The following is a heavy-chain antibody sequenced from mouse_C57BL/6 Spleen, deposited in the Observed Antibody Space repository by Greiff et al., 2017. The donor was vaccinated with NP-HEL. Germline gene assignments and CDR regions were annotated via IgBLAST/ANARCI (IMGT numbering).Heavy chain of an antibody. CDR1: GFTFSSYA. V-gene: IGHV5-4*01. CDR2: ISDGGSYT. D-gene: IGHD2-1*01. J-gene: IGHJ4*01. CDR3: AREGDYCGNYPGVFYYAMDY. Sequence: EVHLVESGGGLVKPGGSLKLSCAASGFTFSSYAMPWVRQTPEKRLEWVATISDGGSYTYYPDNVKGRFTISRDNAKHNLYLQISHLKSEDSAVYYCAREGDYCGNYPGVFYYAMDYWGQGTSVTVSS.